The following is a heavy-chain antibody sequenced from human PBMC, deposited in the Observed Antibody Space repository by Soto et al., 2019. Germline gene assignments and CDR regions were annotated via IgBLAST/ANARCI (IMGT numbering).Heavy chain of an antibody. V-gene: IGHV4-34*01. Sequence: PSETLSLTCAVYGGSFSGYYWSWIRQHPGKGLEWIGEINHSGSTNYNPSLNSRVTISVDTSKNQFSRKLSSVTAADTAVYYCARTYIAVAGTGDHFDYWGQRTLFTVSS. CDR2: INHSGST. CDR1: GGSFSGYY. D-gene: IGHD6-19*01. CDR3: ARTYIAVAGTGDHFDY. J-gene: IGHJ4*02.